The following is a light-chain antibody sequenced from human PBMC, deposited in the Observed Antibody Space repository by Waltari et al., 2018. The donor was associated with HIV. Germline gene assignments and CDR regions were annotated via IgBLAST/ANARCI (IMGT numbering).Light chain of an antibody. Sequence: QSVLTQPPSASGTPGQRVTIPCSGSSANIGSNTVNWYHQLPGTAPKLLIYTNHQRPSGVPDRFSGSKSGTSASLAISGLQSEDEADYYCAAWDDSLNGWVFGGGTKLTVL. CDR2: TNH. CDR3: AAWDDSLNGWV. J-gene: IGLJ3*02. V-gene: IGLV1-44*01. CDR1: SANIGSNT.